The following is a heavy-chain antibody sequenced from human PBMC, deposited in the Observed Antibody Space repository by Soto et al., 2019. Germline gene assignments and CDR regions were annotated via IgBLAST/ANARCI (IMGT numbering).Heavy chain of an antibody. V-gene: IGHV3-49*03. J-gene: IGHJ1*01. D-gene: IGHD3-10*01. CDR1: EFPFANFL. CDR3: IGSFPF. Sequence: GGSLRLSFTGSEFPFANFLMSWFRQAPGKGLEWVGFIRSQPYGGTTQYAASVRGRFTISRDDSKGIAYLQMNSLKSEDSGVYYCIGSFPFWGQGTLVTVSS. CDR2: IRSQPYGGTT.